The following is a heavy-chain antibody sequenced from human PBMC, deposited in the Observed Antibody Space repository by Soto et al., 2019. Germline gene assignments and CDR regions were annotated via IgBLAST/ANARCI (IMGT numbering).Heavy chain of an antibody. V-gene: IGHV3-30*04. Sequence: PGGSLRLSCAASGFTFSSYAMHWVRQAPGKGLEWVAVISYDGSNKYYADSVKGRFTISRDNSKNTLYLQMNSLRAEDTAVYYCAKDLGYYYGMDVWGQGTTVTVSS. D-gene: IGHD7-27*01. J-gene: IGHJ6*02. CDR2: ISYDGSNK. CDR1: GFTFSSYA. CDR3: AKDLGYYYGMDV.